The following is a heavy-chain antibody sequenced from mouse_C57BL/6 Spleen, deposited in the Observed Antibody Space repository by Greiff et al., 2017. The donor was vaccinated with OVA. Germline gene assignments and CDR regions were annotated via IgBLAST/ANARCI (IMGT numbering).Heavy chain of an antibody. V-gene: IGHV5-4*01. Sequence: EVKLVESGGGLVKPGGSLKLSCAASGFTFSSYAMSWVRQTPEKRLEWVATISDGGRYTYYPDNVKGRFTISRDNAKNNLYLQMSHLKSEDTAMYYCARDGFYYDYAPYAMDYWGQGTSVTVSS. D-gene: IGHD2-4*01. J-gene: IGHJ4*01. CDR1: GFTFSSYA. CDR2: ISDGGRYT. CDR3: ARDGFYYDYAPYAMDY.